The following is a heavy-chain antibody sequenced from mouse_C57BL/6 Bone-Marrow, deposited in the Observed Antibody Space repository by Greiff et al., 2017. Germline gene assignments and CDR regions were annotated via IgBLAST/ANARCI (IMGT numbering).Heavy chain of an antibody. CDR3: ARHGSSLWYFDG. J-gene: IGHJ1*03. CDR1: GYTFTSYG. CDR2: IYPRSGNT. D-gene: IGHD1-1*01. Sequence: QVQLQQSGAELARPGASVKLSCKASGYTFTSYGISWVKQSTGQGLEWIGEIYPRSGNTYYNEKFKGKATLTSDKSSSPAYMGLRSLTAEDSAVCVCARHGSSLWYFDGWGTGTTVTVSS. V-gene: IGHV1-81*01.